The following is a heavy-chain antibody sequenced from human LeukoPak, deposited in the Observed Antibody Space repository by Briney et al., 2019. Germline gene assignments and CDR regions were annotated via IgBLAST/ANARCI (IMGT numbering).Heavy chain of an antibody. J-gene: IGHJ4*02. CDR2: IDYSGST. V-gene: IGHV4-59*08. CDR1: GGSIGSYY. Sequence: WEPLSLTCTISGGSIGSYYWTWIPQPPGRGQEWIGYIDYSGSTNYNPSFKSRVTMSVDTSKNQFSLKLSSVTAADTAVYFCARHGGNWTFDYWGQGTLVTVSS. D-gene: IGHD1-1*01. CDR3: ARHGGNWTFDY.